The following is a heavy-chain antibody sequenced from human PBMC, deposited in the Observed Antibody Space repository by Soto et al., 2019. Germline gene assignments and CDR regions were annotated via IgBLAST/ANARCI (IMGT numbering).Heavy chain of an antibody. CDR3: ATKRGGPTGTTYYYYYGMDV. CDR2: ISYDGSNK. D-gene: IGHD4-17*01. Sequence: QVQLVESGGGVVQPGRSLRLSCAASGFTFSSYAMHWVRQAPGKGLEWVAVISYDGSNKYYADPVKGRFTISRDNSKNTPYPQMNSLGAEDPAVYYCATKRGGPTGTTYYYYYGMDVWGQGTTVTVSS. J-gene: IGHJ6*02. V-gene: IGHV3-30-3*01. CDR1: GFTFSSYA.